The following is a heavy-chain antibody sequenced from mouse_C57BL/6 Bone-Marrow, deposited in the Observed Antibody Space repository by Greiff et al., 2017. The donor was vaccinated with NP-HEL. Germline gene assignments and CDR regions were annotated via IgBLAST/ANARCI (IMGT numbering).Heavy chain of an antibody. Sequence: QVQLKQSGAELVRPGASVTLSCKASGYTFTDYEMHWVKQTPVHGLEWIGAIDPETGGTAYNQKFKGKAILTADKSSSTAYMELRSLTSEDSAVYYCTTYYGYYFDYWGQGTTLTVSS. D-gene: IGHD1-1*01. J-gene: IGHJ2*01. CDR2: IDPETGGT. CDR3: TTYYGYYFDY. CDR1: GYTFTDYE. V-gene: IGHV1-15*01.